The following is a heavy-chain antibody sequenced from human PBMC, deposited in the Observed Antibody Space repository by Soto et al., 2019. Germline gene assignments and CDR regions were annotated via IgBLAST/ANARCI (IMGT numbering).Heavy chain of an antibody. CDR1: GGSISRYY. CDR2: MYNTGST. D-gene: IGHD2-21*02. J-gene: IGHJ6*02. CDR3: ARDLSGYCATDCYPLDV. V-gene: IGHV4-59*01. Sequence: QVQLQESGPGLVKPSETLSLTCTVSGGSISRYYWSWIRQPPGKGLEWIGYMYNTGSTDYNPPFNPRVTISVATSNNQSSLKLNSVTPAATAVYYCARDLSGYCATDCYPLDVWGQGTTFTVSS.